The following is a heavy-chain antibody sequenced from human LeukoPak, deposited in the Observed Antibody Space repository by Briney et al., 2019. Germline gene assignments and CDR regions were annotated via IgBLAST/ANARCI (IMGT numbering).Heavy chain of an antibody. CDR2: INTDGSST. J-gene: IGHJ5*02. CDR3: ARTPYTSSWYGWFDP. D-gene: IGHD6-13*01. V-gene: IGHV3-74*01. Sequence: PGGSLRISCAASGFTFSRYWMHWVRQAPGKGLVWVSHINTDGSSTNYADSVKGRFTISRDNAKNTLYPQMNSLRAEDTAVYYCARTPYTSSWYGWFDPWGQGTLVTVSS. CDR1: GFTFSRYW.